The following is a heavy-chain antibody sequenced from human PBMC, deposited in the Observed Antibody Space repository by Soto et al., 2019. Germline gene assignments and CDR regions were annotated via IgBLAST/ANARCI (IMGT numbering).Heavy chain of an antibody. J-gene: IGHJ3*02. D-gene: IGHD3-22*01. CDR1: GFTVSSNY. V-gene: IGHV3-66*01. CDR2: IYSGGST. Sequence: GSLRLSCAASGFTVSSNYMSWVRQAPGKGLEWVSVIYSGGSTYYADSVKGRFTISRDNSKNTLYLQMNSLRAEDTAVYYCASAANYYDSSGYPGTTFDIWGQGTMVTVSS. CDR3: ASAANYYDSSGYPGTTFDI.